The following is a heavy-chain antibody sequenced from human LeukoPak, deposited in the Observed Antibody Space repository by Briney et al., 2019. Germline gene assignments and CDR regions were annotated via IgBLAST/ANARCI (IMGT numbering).Heavy chain of an antibody. Sequence: SQTLSLTCAISGDSVPSFSATWSWIRQSPSRGLEWLGRTYYRSKWYNDYAVSVKSRIAFNADTSKNQFSLQLNSVTPADTAVYFCARITETTRWFDPWGQGTLVTVSS. J-gene: IGHJ5*02. D-gene: IGHD4-17*01. CDR2: TYYRSKWYN. CDR3: ARITETTRWFDP. V-gene: IGHV6-1*01. CDR1: GDSVPSFSAT.